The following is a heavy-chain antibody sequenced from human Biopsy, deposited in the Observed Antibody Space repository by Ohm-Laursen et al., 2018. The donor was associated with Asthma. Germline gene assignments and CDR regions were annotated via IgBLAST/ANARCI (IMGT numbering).Heavy chain of an antibody. CDR2: ISYTGNT. J-gene: IGHJ4*02. V-gene: IGHV4-39*01. D-gene: IGHD7-27*01. Sequence: SDTLSLTCIVSGGSMSSSSYSWGWIRQPPGKGLEWIGSISYTGNTDIPSLRSRVTLSVDTSKNNFSLKLTSVTAADTAVLYCARHWNWGSFFDYWGQGMLVIVSS. CDR1: GGSMSSSSYS. CDR3: ARHWNWGSFFDY.